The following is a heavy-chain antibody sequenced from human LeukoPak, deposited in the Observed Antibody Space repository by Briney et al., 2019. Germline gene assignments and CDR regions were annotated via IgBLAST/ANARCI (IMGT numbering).Heavy chain of an antibody. CDR3: ARGFDNDEEWYFQH. J-gene: IGHJ1*01. Sequence: ASVKVSCKASGGTFSSYAISWVRQAPGQGLEWMGGVIPIFVTANYAQKFQGRVTITADESTSTAYMELSSLRSEDTAVYYCARGFDNDEEWYFQHWGQGTLVTVSS. CDR2: VIPIFVTA. D-gene: IGHD3-9*01. V-gene: IGHV1-69*01. CDR1: GGTFSSYA.